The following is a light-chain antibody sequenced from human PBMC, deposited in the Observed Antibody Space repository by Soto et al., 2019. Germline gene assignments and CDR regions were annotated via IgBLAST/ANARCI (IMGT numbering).Light chain of an antibody. V-gene: IGKV1-5*03. J-gene: IGKJ1*01. CDR3: QQYNSYSWT. CDR2: KAS. Sequence: DIQMTQSPSTLSASVGDRVTITCRASQSISSWLAWYQQKPGKAPKVLIYKASSLESGVPSSFSGSGSGTEFLLTISSLLPDDFATYYCQQYNSYSWTFGQGTKVEIK. CDR1: QSISSW.